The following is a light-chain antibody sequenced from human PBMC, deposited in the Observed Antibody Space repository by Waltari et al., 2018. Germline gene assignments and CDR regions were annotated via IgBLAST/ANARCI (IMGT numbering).Light chain of an antibody. CDR3: QQYADSPLT. J-gene: IGKJ2*01. Sequence: EIVLTQPPGLLSLSPGERATLSCRASQSVSSSYLAWFRQRPGQAPRLLIYGASSRATGIPDRFSGSVSGTDFTLVISRLEPEDFAVYYCQQYADSPLTFGQGTSLEIK. CDR2: GAS. V-gene: IGKV3-20*01. CDR1: QSVSSSY.